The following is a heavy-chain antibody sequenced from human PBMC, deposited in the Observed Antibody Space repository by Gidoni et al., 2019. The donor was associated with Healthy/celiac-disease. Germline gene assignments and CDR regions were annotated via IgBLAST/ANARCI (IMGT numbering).Heavy chain of an antibody. Sequence: QVQLQESGPGLVKPSQPLSLTCTVSGGSISSGGYYWSWIRQHPGKGLEWIGYIDYSGSTYYNPSLKSRVTISVDTSKNQFSLKLSSVTAADTAVYYCAREARDDYVWGSYPDYWGQGTLVTVSS. J-gene: IGHJ4*02. V-gene: IGHV4-31*03. CDR3: AREARDDYVWGSYPDY. CDR2: IDYSGST. D-gene: IGHD3-16*01. CDR1: GGSISSGGYY.